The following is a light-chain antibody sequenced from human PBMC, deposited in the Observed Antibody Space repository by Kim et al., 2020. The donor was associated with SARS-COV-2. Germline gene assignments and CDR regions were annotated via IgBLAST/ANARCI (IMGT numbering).Light chain of an antibody. V-gene: IGLV1-44*01. CDR2: NNN. Sequence: QSVLTQPPSASGTPGQRVTISCSGSSSNIGSNTVNWYQQLPGTAPKLLINNNNQRPSGVPDRFSGSKSGSSASLAISGLQSEDEADYYCAAWDGSLNGWVFGGGTQLTVL. J-gene: IGLJ3*02. CDR3: AAWDGSLNGWV. CDR1: SSNIGSNT.